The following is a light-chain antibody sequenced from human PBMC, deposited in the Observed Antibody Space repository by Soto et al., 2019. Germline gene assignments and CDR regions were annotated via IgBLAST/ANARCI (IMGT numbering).Light chain of an antibody. CDR2: EVS. CDR3: SSYAGSNNYVV. CDR1: SSDVGGYNY. V-gene: IGLV2-8*01. Sequence: QSALTQPPSASGSPGQSVTISCTGTSSDVGGYNYVSWYQQHPGKAPKLMIYEVSKRPSGVPDRFSGSKSGNTASLTDSGLQDEDEADDYCSSYAGSNNYVVFGGWTKLTVL. J-gene: IGLJ2*01.